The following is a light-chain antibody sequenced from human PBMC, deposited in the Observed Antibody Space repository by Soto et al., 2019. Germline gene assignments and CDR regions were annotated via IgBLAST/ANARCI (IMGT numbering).Light chain of an antibody. Sequence: EIVLTQSPATLSLSPGERATLSCRASQSVSSYLAWYQQKPGQAPRLLIYDASNRATGIPARFSGSGSGTDFTLTISSLEPEDFAVYYCQQRSNWKDTFGQGTRLENK. V-gene: IGKV3-11*01. J-gene: IGKJ5*01. CDR3: QQRSNWKDT. CDR2: DAS. CDR1: QSVSSY.